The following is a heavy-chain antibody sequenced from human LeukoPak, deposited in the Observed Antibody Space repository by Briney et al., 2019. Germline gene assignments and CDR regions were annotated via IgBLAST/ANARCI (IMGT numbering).Heavy chain of an antibody. CDR1: GGSISSHY. CDR3: ARSRKVVPAATFDY. CDR2: IYYSGST. D-gene: IGHD2-2*01. V-gene: IGHV4-59*11. Sequence: PSETLSLTCTVYGGSISSHYWSWIRQPPGKGLEWIGYIYYSGSTNYNPSLKSRVTISVDTSKNQFSLKLSFVTAADTAVYYCARSRKVVPAATFDYWGQGTLVTVSS. J-gene: IGHJ4*02.